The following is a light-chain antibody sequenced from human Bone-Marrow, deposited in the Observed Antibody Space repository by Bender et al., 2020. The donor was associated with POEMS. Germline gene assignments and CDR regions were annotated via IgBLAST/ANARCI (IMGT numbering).Light chain of an antibody. CDR3: CSYAGSSSPWV. Sequence: QSALTQPASVSGSPGQSITISCTGTSSDIGSYNLVSWSQHHPGKAPKLLIYEVSKWPSGVSNHFSGSKSGNTASLTISGLQADDEADYYCCSYAGSSSPWVFGGGTKVTVL. CDR1: SSDIGSYNL. CDR2: EVS. J-gene: IGLJ3*02. V-gene: IGLV2-23*02.